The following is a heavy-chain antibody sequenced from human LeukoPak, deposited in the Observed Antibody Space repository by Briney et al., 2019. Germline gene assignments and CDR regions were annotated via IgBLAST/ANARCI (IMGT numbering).Heavy chain of an antibody. CDR2: IYTSGST. Sequence: SETLSLTCTVSGGSISSYYWSWIRQPPGKGLEWIGRIYTSGSTNYNPSLKSRVTMSVDTSKNQFSLKLSSVTAADTAVYYCARDGGITMVRGVIIVDYMDVWGKGTTVTISS. CDR3: ARDGGITMVRGVIIVDYMDV. CDR1: GGSISSYY. V-gene: IGHV4-4*07. J-gene: IGHJ6*03. D-gene: IGHD3-10*01.